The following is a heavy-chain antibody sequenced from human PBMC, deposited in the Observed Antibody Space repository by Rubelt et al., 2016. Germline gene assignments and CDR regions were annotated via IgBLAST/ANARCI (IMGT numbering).Heavy chain of an antibody. Sequence: QVQLVESGGGVVQPGRSLRLSCAASGFIFSRYGMHWARQAPGKGLEWVAAIWRDGSAEYYADSVRGRFTISRDNSKNTLYLQVSSLRAEDTALYYCARDAEFSGYDLWGQGTTVTVSS. J-gene: IGHJ3*01. CDR1: GFIFSRYG. CDR2: IWRDGSAE. CDR3: ARDAEFSGYDL. V-gene: IGHV3-33*01. D-gene: IGHD5-12*01.